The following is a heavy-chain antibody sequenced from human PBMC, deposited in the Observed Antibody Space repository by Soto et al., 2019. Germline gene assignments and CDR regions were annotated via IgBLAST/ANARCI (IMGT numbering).Heavy chain of an antibody. CDR2: INHSGST. CDR1: GGSFSGYY. Sequence: SETLSLTCAVYGGSFSGYYWSWIRQPPGKGLEWIGEINHSGSTNYNPSLKSRVTISVDTSKNQFSLKLSSVTAADTAVYYCARCRPYDFWSGYWEGYYYYYMDVWGKGTTVTVSS. V-gene: IGHV4-34*01. J-gene: IGHJ6*03. CDR3: ARCRPYDFWSGYWEGYYYYYMDV. D-gene: IGHD3-3*01.